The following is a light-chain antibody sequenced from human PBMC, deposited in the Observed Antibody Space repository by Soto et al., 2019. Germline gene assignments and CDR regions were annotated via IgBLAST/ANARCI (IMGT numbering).Light chain of an antibody. Sequence: EIVLTQSPATLSLSPGERATLSCRASQSVGSYLAWFQQKPGQAPRLLIYDASNRATGIPSRFSGSGSGTDATLSIRPLEPEDFPLYYCQQRHHCPGFTFGPGTKVDIK. CDR3: QQRHHCPGFT. J-gene: IGKJ3*01. V-gene: IGKV3-11*01. CDR1: QSVGSY. CDR2: DAS.